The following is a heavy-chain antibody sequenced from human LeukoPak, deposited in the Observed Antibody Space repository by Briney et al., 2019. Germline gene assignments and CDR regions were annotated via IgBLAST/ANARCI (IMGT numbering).Heavy chain of an antibody. D-gene: IGHD3-3*01. CDR3: AKESGPYDF. Sequence: GGSLRLSCAASGFSVSSNYMNWVRQAPGMGLEWVSVIYSGGNTYYADSVKGRFTISRDNSKNTLYLQMNSLRAEDTAVYYCAKESGPYDFRGQGTLVTVSS. CDR1: GFSVSSNY. V-gene: IGHV3-53*01. CDR2: IYSGGNT. J-gene: IGHJ4*02.